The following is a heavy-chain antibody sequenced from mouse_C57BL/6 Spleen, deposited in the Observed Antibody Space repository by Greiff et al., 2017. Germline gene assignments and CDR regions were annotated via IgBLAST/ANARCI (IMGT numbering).Heavy chain of an antibody. CDR3: VREGGSSLSYAMDY. V-gene: IGHV10-3*01. Sequence: EVMLVESGGGLVQPKGSLKLSCAASGFTFNTYAMHWVRQAPGKGLEWVARIRSKSSNYATYYADSVKDRFTISRDDSQSMLYLQMNNLKTEDTAMYYCVREGGSSLSYAMDYWGQGTSVTVSS. J-gene: IGHJ4*01. D-gene: IGHD1-1*01. CDR1: GFTFNTYA. CDR2: IRSKSSNYAT.